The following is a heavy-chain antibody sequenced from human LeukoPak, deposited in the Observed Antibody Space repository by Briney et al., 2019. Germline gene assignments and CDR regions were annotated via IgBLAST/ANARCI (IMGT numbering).Heavy chain of an antibody. CDR2: INPNSGGT. V-gene: IGHV1-2*02. CDR3: AGAGPITIFGVVALDV. D-gene: IGHD3-3*01. Sequence: ASVKVSCKASGFSFTVYYLHWVRQAPGQGLEWMGWINPNSGGTNYAQKFQGRVTMTRDTSISTAYMELSRLRSDDTAVYYCAGAGPITIFGVVALDVWGQGTTVTVSS. J-gene: IGHJ6*02. CDR1: GFSFTVYY.